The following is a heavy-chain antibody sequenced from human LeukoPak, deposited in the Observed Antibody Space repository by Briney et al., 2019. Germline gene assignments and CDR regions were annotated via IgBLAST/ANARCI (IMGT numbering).Heavy chain of an antibody. Sequence: PGGSLRLSCAASGFSFSSYEMNWVRPAPGKGLEWVSYISSSGSIMYSADSVKGRFTISRDNAKNSLYLQMNSLRAEDTAIYYCSGQYSSSSVVDYWGQGTLVTVSS. CDR2: ISSSGSIM. D-gene: IGHD6-6*01. V-gene: IGHV3-48*03. CDR1: GFSFSSYE. J-gene: IGHJ4*02. CDR3: SGQYSSSSVVDY.